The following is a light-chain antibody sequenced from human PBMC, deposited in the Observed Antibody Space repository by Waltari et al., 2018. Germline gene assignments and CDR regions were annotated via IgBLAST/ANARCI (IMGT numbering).Light chain of an antibody. CDR2: DET. Sequence: SYVLTQPPSVSVAPGQTATIACGGDDIGSKTVLWYQQKPGQAPVLVGYDETDRPSRIPERLSGSNSGNTATLTISRVEACDEADYYCQVWDSLIDHYVFGTGTKVTVL. J-gene: IGLJ1*01. CDR1: DIGSKT. V-gene: IGLV3-21*02. CDR3: QVWDSLIDHYV.